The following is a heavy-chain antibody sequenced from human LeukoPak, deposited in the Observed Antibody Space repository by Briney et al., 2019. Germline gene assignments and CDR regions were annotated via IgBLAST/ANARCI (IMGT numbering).Heavy chain of an antibody. D-gene: IGHD3-16*01. V-gene: IGHV4-59*01. CDR3: ARSVRGMITFGGVNYFDY. J-gene: IGHJ4*02. Sequence: SETLSLTCTVSGGSISSYYWSWIRQPPGKGLEWIGYIYYSGSTNYNPSLKSRVTISVDTSKNQFSLKLSSVTAADTAVYYCARSVRGMITFGGVNYFDYWGQGTLSPSPQ. CDR1: GGSISSYY. CDR2: IYYSGST.